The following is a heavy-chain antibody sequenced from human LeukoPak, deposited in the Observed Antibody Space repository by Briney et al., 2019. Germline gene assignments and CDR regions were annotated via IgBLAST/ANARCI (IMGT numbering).Heavy chain of an antibody. Sequence: GGSLRLSCAASGFTFSSYAMHWVRRAPGKGLEWVAVISYDGSNKYYADSVKGRFTISRDNSKNTLYLQMNSLRAEDTAVYYCARDVHDYGDYGRHYYYGMDVWGQGTTVTVSS. CDR1: GFTFSSYA. CDR2: ISYDGSNK. D-gene: IGHD4-17*01. J-gene: IGHJ6*02. CDR3: ARDVHDYGDYGRHYYYGMDV. V-gene: IGHV3-30-3*01.